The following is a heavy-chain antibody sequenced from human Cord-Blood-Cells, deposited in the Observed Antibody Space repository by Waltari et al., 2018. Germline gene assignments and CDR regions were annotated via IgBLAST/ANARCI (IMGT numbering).Heavy chain of an antibody. Sequence: QVQLVESGGGVVQPGRSLRLSCVASGFTFSSYGMHWVRQAPGKGLERVAVIWYDGSNKYYADSVKGRFTISRDNSKNTLYLQMNSLRAEDTAVYYCARDGLGYWGQGTLVTVSS. CDR3: ARDGLGY. CDR1: GFTFSSYG. V-gene: IGHV3-33*01. J-gene: IGHJ4*02. CDR2: IWYDGSNK.